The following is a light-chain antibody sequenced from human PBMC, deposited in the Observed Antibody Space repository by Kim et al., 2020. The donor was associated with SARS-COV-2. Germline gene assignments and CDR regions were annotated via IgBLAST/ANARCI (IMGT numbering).Light chain of an antibody. CDR2: GSA. J-gene: IGKJ1*01. V-gene: IGKV1-39*01. CDR1: QSVNTY. Sequence: VGDRVTSTGRAGQSVNTYLNWYQQKSGKTPDRLIAGSATLQSGVPSRFSGSGSGTDVTFTNSSLQPDDFATYYCQQSYNAPRTFGPGTKVDI. CDR3: QQSYNAPRT.